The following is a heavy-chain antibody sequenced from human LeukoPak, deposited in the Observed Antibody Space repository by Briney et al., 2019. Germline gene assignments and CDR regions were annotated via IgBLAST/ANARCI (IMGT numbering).Heavy chain of an antibody. Sequence: GGSLRLSCAASGFTFSSYSMNWVRQAPGKGLEWVSSISSSSSYIYYADSVKGRFTISRDNSKNTLYLQMGSLRAEDMAVYYCARVARGDDYRPSGYFDYWGQGTLVAVSS. CDR1: GFTFSSYS. V-gene: IGHV3-21*01. CDR3: ARVARGDDYRPSGYFDY. CDR2: ISSSSSYI. D-gene: IGHD4-11*01. J-gene: IGHJ4*02.